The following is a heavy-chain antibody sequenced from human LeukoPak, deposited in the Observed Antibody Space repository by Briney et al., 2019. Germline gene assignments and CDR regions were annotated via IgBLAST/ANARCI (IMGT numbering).Heavy chain of an antibody. CDR2: ISYDGSNK. D-gene: IGHD2-21*01. CDR3: ARSVYCGGDCYLEAFDI. V-gene: IGHV3-30-3*01. J-gene: IGHJ3*02. Sequence: GGSLRLSCAASGFTFSSYAMHWVRQAPGKGLEWVAVISYDGSNKYYADSVKGRFTISRDNSKNTLYLQMNSLRAEDTAVYYCARSVYCGGDCYLEAFDIWGQGTMVTVSS. CDR1: GFTFSSYA.